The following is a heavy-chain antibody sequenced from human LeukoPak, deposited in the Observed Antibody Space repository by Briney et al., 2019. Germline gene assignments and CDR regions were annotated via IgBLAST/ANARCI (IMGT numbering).Heavy chain of an antibody. CDR2: ISGDGGST. J-gene: IGHJ3*02. CDR1: GFTFDDYA. V-gene: IGHV3-43*02. CDR3: AKEWQWLKAFDI. D-gene: IGHD6-19*01. Sequence: GGSLRLPCAASGFTFDDYAMHWVRHAPGKGLEWVSLISGDGGSTYYADSVKGRFTISRDNSKNSLYLQMNSLRTEDTALYYCAKEWQWLKAFDIWGQGTMVTVSS.